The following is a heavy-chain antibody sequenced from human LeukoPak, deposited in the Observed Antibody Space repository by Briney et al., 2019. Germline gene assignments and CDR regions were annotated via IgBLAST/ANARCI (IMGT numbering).Heavy chain of an antibody. CDR3: TTGESMVGSTIHIRWAD. V-gene: IGHV3-15*01. Sequence: PGGSLRLSCAASGFTFSNAWMTWVRQAPGKGLEWVGRIKSKTAGGTIDYAAPVKGRFTISRDDSKNTLYPQMNSLKTEDTAVYYCTTGESMVGSTIHIRWADWGQGTLVTISS. CDR1: GFTFSNAW. CDR2: IKSKTAGGTI. D-gene: IGHD1-26*01. J-gene: IGHJ4*02.